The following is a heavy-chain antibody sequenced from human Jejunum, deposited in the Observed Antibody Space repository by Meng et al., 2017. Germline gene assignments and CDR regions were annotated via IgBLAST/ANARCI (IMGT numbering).Heavy chain of an antibody. D-gene: IGHD5-24*01. Sequence: QVQMEQTGAEVGKPGASVKVSCRASGYTLNGLYMHWVRQAPGQGLEWRGRINTNTGGTNYAQNFKGSITLTRDTSTVYMEVNRLRSDDTAMYYCAGRSYNYDDYFDFWGRGTLVTVSS. CDR1: GYTLNGLY. J-gene: IGHJ4*02. V-gene: IGHV1-2*06. CDR3: AGRSYNYDDYFDF. CDR2: INTNTGGT.